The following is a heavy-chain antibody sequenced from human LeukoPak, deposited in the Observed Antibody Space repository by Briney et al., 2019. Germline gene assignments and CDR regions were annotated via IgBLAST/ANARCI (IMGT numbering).Heavy chain of an antibody. D-gene: IGHD1-26*01. CDR1: GYTFISYG. CDR3: AREGGVGPTAPPDYYSYQMDV. CDR2: ISPYTTKT. V-gene: IGHV1-18*01. J-gene: IGHJ6*03. Sequence: ASVKVSCKASGYTFISYGITWVRQAPGQGLEWMGWISPYTTKTNYAQSLQGRVTMTTDTSTSTAYMELRSLRSDDTAVYYCAREGGVGPTAPPDYYSYQMDVWGKGTPVTVSS.